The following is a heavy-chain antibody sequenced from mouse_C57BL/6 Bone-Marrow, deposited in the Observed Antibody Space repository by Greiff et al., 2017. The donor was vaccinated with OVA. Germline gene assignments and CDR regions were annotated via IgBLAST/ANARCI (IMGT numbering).Heavy chain of an antibody. CDR3: ARGYYGLFDY. CDR2: RLPSIGRT. D-gene: IGHD1-2*01. V-gene: IGHV15-2*01. J-gene: IGHJ2*01. Sequence: QVQLQQSGSELRSPGSSVKLSCKDCDSEVFTNAYMSWIRQKPGHGFEWIGGRLPSIGRTIYGEKYADKATLDADTLSNTAYLEHNSLTSEDSAIDYCARGYYGLFDYWGQGTTLTVSS. CDR1: DSEVFTNAY.